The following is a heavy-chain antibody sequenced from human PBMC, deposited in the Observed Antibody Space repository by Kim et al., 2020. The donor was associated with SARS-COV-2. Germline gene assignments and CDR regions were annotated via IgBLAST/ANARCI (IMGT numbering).Heavy chain of an antibody. CDR3: ARDWPLGSTNYFDF. J-gene: IGHJ4*02. CDR2: TNTDKGNT. D-gene: IGHD1-26*01. V-gene: IGHV1-3*04. Sequence: ASVKVSCKASGYTFTTNAIQWVRQAPGQRPEWIGWTNTDKGNTEYSQKSQGRVTFTRDISASTAYMELSSLRSEETAEYFCARDWPLGSTNYFDFWGQGTLVTVSS. CDR1: GYTFTTNA.